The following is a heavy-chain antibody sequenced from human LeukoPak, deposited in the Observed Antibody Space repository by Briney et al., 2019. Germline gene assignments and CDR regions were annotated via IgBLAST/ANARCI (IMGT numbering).Heavy chain of an antibody. D-gene: IGHD2-15*01. J-gene: IGHJ4*02. Sequence: SETLSLTCTVSGGPISSYYWSWIRQPPGKGLEWIGYIYYSGSTNYNPSLKSRVTISVDTSKNQFSLKLSSVTAADTAVYYCARTGYCSGGSCYREYYFDYWGQGTLVTVSS. V-gene: IGHV4-59*01. CDR1: GGPISSYY. CDR2: IYYSGST. CDR3: ARTGYCSGGSCYREYYFDY.